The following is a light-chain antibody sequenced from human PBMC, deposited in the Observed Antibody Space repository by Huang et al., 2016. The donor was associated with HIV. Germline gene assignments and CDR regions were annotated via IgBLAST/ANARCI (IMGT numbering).Light chain of an antibody. CDR1: QSLSSS. J-gene: IGKJ2*03. V-gene: IGKV1-39*01. Sequence: DIQMIQSPSSRSASVGDRVTIACGSSQSLSSSLNWYQQRTGKAPKLLIYAASSMQSGVPSRFSGSGSGTDFSLTINSLQPEDFATYYCQQNDSTPYSFGQGTKLEIK. CDR3: QQNDSTPYS. CDR2: AAS.